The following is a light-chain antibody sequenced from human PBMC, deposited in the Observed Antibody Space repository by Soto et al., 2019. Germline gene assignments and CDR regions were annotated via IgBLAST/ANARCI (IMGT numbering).Light chain of an antibody. Sequence: EIVLTQSPGTLYLSPGERATLSCRASQSVSSSYLAWYQQKPGQAPRLLIYGASSRATGIPDRFSGSGSGTDLTLTISRLEPEDFAVYYCQQYGSSTLTFGGGTKVEIK. CDR2: GAS. CDR1: QSVSSSY. V-gene: IGKV3-20*01. CDR3: QQYGSSTLT. J-gene: IGKJ4*01.